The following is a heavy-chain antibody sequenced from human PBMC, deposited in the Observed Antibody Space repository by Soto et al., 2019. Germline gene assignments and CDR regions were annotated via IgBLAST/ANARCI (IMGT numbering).Heavy chain of an antibody. CDR1: GYSFTSYW. CDR2: IYPGDSDT. Sequence: PGESLKISCKGSGYSFTSYWIGWVRQMPGKGLEWMGIIYPGDSDTRYSPSFQGQVTISADKSISTAYLQWSSLKASDTAMYYCARHAYCSSTSCYYYYNMDVWGQGTTVTVSS. D-gene: IGHD2-2*01. V-gene: IGHV5-51*01. CDR3: ARHAYCSSTSCYYYYNMDV. J-gene: IGHJ6*02.